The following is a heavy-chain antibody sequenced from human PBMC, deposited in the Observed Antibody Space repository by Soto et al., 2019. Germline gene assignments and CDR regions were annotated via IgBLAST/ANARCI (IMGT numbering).Heavy chain of an antibody. J-gene: IGHJ4*02. V-gene: IGHV4-34*01. CDR1: GGSFSGYY. D-gene: IGHD6-13*01. CDR2: INHSGST. Sequence: PSETLSLTCAVYGGSFSGYYWSWIRQPPGKGLEWIGEINHSGSTNYNPSLKSRVTISVDTSKNQFSLKLSSVTAADTAVYYCARGIAAAFHKPFDYWGQGTLVTVSS. CDR3: ARGIAAAFHKPFDY.